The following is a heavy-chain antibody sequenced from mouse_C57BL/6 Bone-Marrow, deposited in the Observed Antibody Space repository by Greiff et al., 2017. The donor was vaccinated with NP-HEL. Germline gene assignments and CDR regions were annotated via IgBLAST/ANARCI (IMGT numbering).Heavy chain of an antibody. J-gene: IGHJ2*01. V-gene: IGHV3-6*01. CDR2: ISYDGSN. CDR3: ARPSNWVFDY. D-gene: IGHD4-1*01. Sequence: EVKLVESGPGLVKPSQSLSLTCSVTGYSITSGYYWNWIRQFPGNKLEWMGYISYDGSNNYNPSLKNRISITRDTSKNQFFLKLNSVTTEDTATYYCARPSNWVFDYWGQGTTLTVSS. CDR1: GYSITSGYY.